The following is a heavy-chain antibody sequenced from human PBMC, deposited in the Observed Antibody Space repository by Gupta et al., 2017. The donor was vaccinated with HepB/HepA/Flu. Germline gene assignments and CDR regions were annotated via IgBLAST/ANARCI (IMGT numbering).Heavy chain of an antibody. Sequence: EVQLVESGGGLVKPGGSLRLSCAASGFTFSNAWMSWVRQAPGKGLEWVGRIKSKTDGGTTDYAAPVKGRFTISRDDSKNTLYLQMNSLKTEDTAVYYCTTDLGGSYYYDSSGYYFEADYWGQGTLVTVSS. J-gene: IGHJ4*02. CDR1: GFTFSNAW. V-gene: IGHV3-15*01. CDR3: TTDLGGSYYYDSSGYYFEADY. D-gene: IGHD3-22*01. CDR2: IKSKTDGGTT.